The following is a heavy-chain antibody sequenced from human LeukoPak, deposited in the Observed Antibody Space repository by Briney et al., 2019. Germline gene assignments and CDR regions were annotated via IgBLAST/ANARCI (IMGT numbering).Heavy chain of an antibody. CDR3: AREFCSGGICTTPIDY. CDR2: INPNSSGT. V-gene: IGHV1-2*02. CDR1: GDTFTGYY. D-gene: IGHD2-15*01. J-gene: IGHJ4*02. Sequence: ASVKVSCKASGDTFTGYYIHWVRQAPGQGLEWMGWINPNSSGTRYAQEFQGRITMTRDTSIGTAYMELSRLRSNDTAVYYCAREFCSGGICTTPIDYWGQGTLVTVSS.